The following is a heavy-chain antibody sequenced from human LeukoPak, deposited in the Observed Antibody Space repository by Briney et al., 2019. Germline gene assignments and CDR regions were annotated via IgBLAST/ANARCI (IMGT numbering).Heavy chain of an antibody. V-gene: IGHV3-21*01. J-gene: IGHJ6*03. CDR2: ISSDSAYI. CDR1: GFTFSNYN. Sequence: GGSLRLSCAASGFTFSNYNMNWVRQAPGKGLEWVSSISSDSAYIYNADSMKGRFTISRDNTRNSLYLQMNSLRAEDTAVYYCARGAADGYNYLFYYYMDVWGKGTTVTVSS. CDR3: ARGAADGYNYLFYYYMDV. D-gene: IGHD5-24*01.